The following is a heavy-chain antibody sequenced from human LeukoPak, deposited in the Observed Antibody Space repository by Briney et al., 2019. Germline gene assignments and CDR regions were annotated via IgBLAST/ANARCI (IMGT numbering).Heavy chain of an antibody. D-gene: IGHD1-26*01. CDR3: ARDLNWEQFDH. J-gene: IGHJ4*02. CDR1: GFTFSNYW. CDR2: IKEEGSEK. V-gene: IGHV3-7*04. Sequence: HPGGSLRLSCAASGFTFSNYWMDWVRQAPGKRLEWVASIKEEGSEKYPLDSVKGRFTISRDNAKNSLYLHMNSLRAEDTAVYYCARDLNWEQFDHWGQGTLVTVSS.